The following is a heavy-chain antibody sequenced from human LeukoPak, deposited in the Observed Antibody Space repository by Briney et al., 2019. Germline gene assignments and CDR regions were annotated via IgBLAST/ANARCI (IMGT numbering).Heavy chain of an antibody. CDR1: GYTFTSYD. CDR2: MNPNSGNT. V-gene: IGHV1-8*03. CDR3: ARGQGRLQYWLNP. D-gene: IGHD4-11*01. Sequence: GASVKVSCKASGYTFTSYDINWVRQATGQGLEWMGWMNPNSGNTGYAQKFQGRVTITRYTSISTAYMELSSLRSEDTAVYYCARGQGRLQYWLNPWGQGTLVTVSS. J-gene: IGHJ5*02.